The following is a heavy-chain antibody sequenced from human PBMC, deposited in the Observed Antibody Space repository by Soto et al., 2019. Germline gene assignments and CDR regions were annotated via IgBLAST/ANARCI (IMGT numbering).Heavy chain of an antibody. CDR2: VTHSGSS. CDR1: RDSISRGDYY. D-gene: IGHD6-6*01. J-gene: IGHJ4*02. CDR3: ARTRTDTSSSFDH. Sequence: QVQLQESGPGLVRPSQTLSLTCTVSRDSISRGDYYWSWIRQHAGKGLEWIGYVTHSGSSFYNTSLQSRVIISVDTSKNQFALKLTPVTAADTAVYYCARTRTDTSSSFDHWGQGTLVTVSS. V-gene: IGHV4-31*03.